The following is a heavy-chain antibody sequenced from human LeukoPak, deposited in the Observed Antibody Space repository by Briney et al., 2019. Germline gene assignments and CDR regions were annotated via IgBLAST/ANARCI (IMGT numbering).Heavy chain of an antibody. CDR2: IKQDGTEK. V-gene: IGHV3-7*01. Sequence: GGSLRLSCVASRFTSSNYWMSWVRQAPGKGLEWVANIKQDGTEKYYVDSVKGRFTISRDNAKNSLYLQMNSLRVEDTAVYYCAKVAKYYYGSETYYFFEHWGQGTPVTASS. CDR3: AKVAKYYYGSETYYFFEH. CDR1: RFTSSNYW. D-gene: IGHD3-10*01. J-gene: IGHJ4*02.